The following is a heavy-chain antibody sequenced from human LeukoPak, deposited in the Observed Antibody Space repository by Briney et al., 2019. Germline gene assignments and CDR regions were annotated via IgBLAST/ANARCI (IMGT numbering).Heavy chain of an antibody. Sequence: GGSLRLSCAASGFTFSSYAMSWVRQAPGKGLEWVSAISGSGGSTYYADSVKGRFTISRDNAKNSLYLQMNSLRAEDTAVYYCARDRSSGHFDYWGQGTLVTVSS. J-gene: IGHJ4*02. CDR2: ISGSGGST. V-gene: IGHV3-23*01. D-gene: IGHD6-25*01. CDR1: GFTFSSYA. CDR3: ARDRSSGHFDY.